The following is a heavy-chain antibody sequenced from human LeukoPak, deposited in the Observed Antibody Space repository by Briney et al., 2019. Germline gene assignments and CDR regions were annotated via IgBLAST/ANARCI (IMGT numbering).Heavy chain of an antibody. D-gene: IGHD2-21*01. CDR2: IKPKTDGETT. V-gene: IGHV3-15*07. J-gene: IGHJ4*02. CDR3: ITPLPYSAQ. Sequence: GGSLRLSCAASGFTFSNAYMDWVRQAPGKGLEWVGRIKPKTDGETTEYAAPVKGRFSISRDDSKNMLYLQMNSLKTEDTAVYYCITPLPYSAQGGQGTLVTVSS. CDR1: GFTFSNAY.